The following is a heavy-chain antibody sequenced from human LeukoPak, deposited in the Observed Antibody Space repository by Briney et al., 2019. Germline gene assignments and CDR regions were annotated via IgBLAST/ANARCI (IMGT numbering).Heavy chain of an antibody. CDR3: ASLKNYYDSSGYH. CDR1: GFTFSSYS. J-gene: IGHJ4*02. V-gene: IGHV3-48*04. CDR2: ISSSSSTI. D-gene: IGHD3-22*01. Sequence: GGSLRLSCAASGFTFSSYSMKWVRQAPGKGLEWVSYISSSSSTIYYADSVRGRFTISRDNAKNSLYLQMNSLRAEDTAVYYCASLKNYYDSSGYHWGQGTLVTVSS.